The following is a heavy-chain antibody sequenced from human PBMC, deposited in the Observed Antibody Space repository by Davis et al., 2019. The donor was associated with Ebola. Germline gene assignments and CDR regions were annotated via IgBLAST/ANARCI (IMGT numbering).Heavy chain of an antibody. CDR3: ARDISVVVIPDY. D-gene: IGHD2-21*01. CDR2: ISSSSSYT. V-gene: IGHV3-21*05. J-gene: IGHJ4*02. Sequence: PGGSLRLSCAASGFTFRSDGMHWVRQAPGKGLEWVSYISSSSSYTNYADSVKGRFTISRDNAKNSLYLQMNSLRAEDTAVYYCARDISVVVIPDYWGQGTLVTVSS. CDR1: GFTFRSDG.